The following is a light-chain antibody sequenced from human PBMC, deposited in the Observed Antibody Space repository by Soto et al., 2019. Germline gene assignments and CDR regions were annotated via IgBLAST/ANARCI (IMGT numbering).Light chain of an antibody. J-gene: IGKJ1*01. CDR3: QQYNSYPWT. Sequence: DIQMTQSPSTPSASVGDRVTITCRVSQSISSWLAWYQQKPGKAPKLLIYKASSLESGVPSRFSGSGSGTEFTLTISSLQPDDFATYYCQQYNSYPWTFGQGTKVDI. V-gene: IGKV1-5*03. CDR1: QSISSW. CDR2: KAS.